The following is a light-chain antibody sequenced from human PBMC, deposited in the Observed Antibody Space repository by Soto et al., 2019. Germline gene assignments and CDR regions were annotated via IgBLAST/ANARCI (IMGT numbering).Light chain of an antibody. Sequence: IVLTQSPGTLSLSTGERATLSCRAIQSVSSSYLAWYQQKPGQAPRVLIYGASSRATGIPDRFSGSGSGTEFTLTITNLQSEDFAVYYCQQRSNWPPITFGQGTRLEIK. CDR2: GAS. CDR3: QQRSNWPPIT. V-gene: IGKV3D-20*02. J-gene: IGKJ5*01. CDR1: QSVSSSY.